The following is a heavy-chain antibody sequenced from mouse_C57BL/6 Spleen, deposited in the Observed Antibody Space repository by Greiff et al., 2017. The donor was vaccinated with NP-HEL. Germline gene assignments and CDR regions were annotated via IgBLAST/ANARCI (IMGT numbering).Heavy chain of an antibody. J-gene: IGHJ3*01. D-gene: IGHD3-2*02. CDR1: GFTFSDYG. CDR3: ATDSSGYDWFAY. CDR2: ISSGSSTI. V-gene: IGHV5-17*01. Sequence: EVHLVESGGGLVKPGGSLKLSCAASGFTFSDYGMHWVRQAPEKGLAWVAYISSGSSTIYYADTVKGRFTISRDNAKNTLFLQMTSLRSEDTAMYYCATDSSGYDWFAYWGQGTLVTVSA.